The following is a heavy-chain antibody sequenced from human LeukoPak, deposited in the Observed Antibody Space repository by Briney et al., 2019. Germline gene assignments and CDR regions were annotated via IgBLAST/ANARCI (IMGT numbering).Heavy chain of an antibody. V-gene: IGHV4-30-2*01. Sequence: SETLSLTCTVSGGSISSGGYYWSWIRQPPGKGLEWIGYIYHSGSTYYNPSLKSRVTISVDRSKNQFSLKLSSVTAADTAVYYCARESEGYNWFDPWGQGTLVTVSS. J-gene: IGHJ5*02. CDR1: GGSISSGGYY. CDR2: IYHSGST. CDR3: ARESEGYNWFDP.